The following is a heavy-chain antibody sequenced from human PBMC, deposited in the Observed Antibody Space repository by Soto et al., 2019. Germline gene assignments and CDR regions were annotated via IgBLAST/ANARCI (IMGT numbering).Heavy chain of an antibody. CDR3: ARPGAGGRISSTTYYYGMDV. Sequence: GESLKISCKGSGYSFTSYWIGWVRQMPGKGLELMGIIYPGDSDTRYSPSFQGQDIISAVKSISIAYLQWSSLKASDTAMYYCARPGAGGRISSTTYYYGMDVWGQGTTFTASS. CDR2: IYPGDSDT. J-gene: IGHJ6*02. CDR1: GYSFTSYW. V-gene: IGHV5-51*01. D-gene: IGHD6-6*01.